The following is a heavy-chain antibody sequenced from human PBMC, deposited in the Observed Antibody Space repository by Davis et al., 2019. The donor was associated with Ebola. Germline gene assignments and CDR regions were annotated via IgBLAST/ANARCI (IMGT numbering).Heavy chain of an antibody. Sequence: PGGSLRLSCAASGFTFSSYAMHWVRQAPGKGLEWVAFIRYDGSNKYYADSVKGRFTISRDNAKNSLYLQMNSLRAEDTAVYYCARDGSIVGATGFDYWGQGTLVTVSS. V-gene: IGHV3-30*02. D-gene: IGHD1-26*01. CDR1: GFTFSSYA. J-gene: IGHJ4*02. CDR2: IRYDGSNK. CDR3: ARDGSIVGATGFDY.